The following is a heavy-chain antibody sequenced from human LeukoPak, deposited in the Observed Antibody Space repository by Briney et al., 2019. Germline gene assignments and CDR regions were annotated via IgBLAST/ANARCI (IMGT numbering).Heavy chain of an antibody. Sequence: GGSLRLSCAASGFTFSSYDMHWVRQATGKGLEWVSAIGTAGDTYYPGSVKGRFTISRENAKNSLYLQMNSLRAGDTAVYYCARALLEAPYAFDIWGQGTMVTVSS. CDR1: GFTFSSYD. D-gene: IGHD5-24*01. CDR2: IGTAGDT. V-gene: IGHV3-13*01. J-gene: IGHJ3*02. CDR3: ARALLEAPYAFDI.